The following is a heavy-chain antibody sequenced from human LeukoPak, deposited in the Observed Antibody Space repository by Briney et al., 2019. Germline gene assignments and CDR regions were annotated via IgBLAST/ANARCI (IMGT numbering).Heavy chain of an antibody. CDR1: GYTFTSYG. V-gene: IGHV1-2*02. D-gene: IGHD2-2*01. CDR2: INPNSGGT. Sequence: GASVKVSCKASGYTFTSYGISWVRQAPGQGLEWMGWINPNSGGTNSAQKFQGRATMTRDTSISTAYMELSRLTSDDTAVYYCARGGPIVVDPFDYWGQGTLVTVSS. J-gene: IGHJ4*02. CDR3: ARGGPIVVDPFDY.